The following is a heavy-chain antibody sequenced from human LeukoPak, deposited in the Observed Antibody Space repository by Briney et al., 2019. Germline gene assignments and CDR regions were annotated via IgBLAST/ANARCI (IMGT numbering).Heavy chain of an antibody. CDR2: ISYDGSNK. V-gene: IGHV3-30*18. D-gene: IGHD6-19*01. CDR3: AKDRAVAAYFFDY. J-gene: IGHJ4*02. CDR1: GFTFSSYG. Sequence: GGSLRLSCAASGFTFSSYGMHWVRQAPGKGLEWVPVISYDGSNKYYADSVKGRFTISRDNSKNTLYLQMNSLRAEDTAVYYCAKDRAVAAYFFDYWGQGTLVTVSS.